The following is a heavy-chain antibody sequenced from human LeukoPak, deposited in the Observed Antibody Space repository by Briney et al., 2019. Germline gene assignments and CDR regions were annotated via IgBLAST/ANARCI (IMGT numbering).Heavy chain of an antibody. V-gene: IGHV4-59*12. Sequence: SETLSLTCTVSGGSISSYYWNWIRQPPGKGLEWIGYIYYSGSTNYNPSLKSRVTISVDTSKNQFSLKLSSVTAADTAVYYCATTFSSSWGYNWFDPWGQGTLVTVSS. CDR2: IYYSGST. CDR1: GGSISSYY. D-gene: IGHD6-13*01. CDR3: ATTFSSSWGYNWFDP. J-gene: IGHJ5*02.